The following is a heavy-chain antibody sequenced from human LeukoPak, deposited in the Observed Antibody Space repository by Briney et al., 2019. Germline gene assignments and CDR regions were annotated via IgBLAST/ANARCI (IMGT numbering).Heavy chain of an antibody. D-gene: IGHD1/OR15-1a*01. Sequence: GGSLRLSCAASGFNFSNYGIHWVRQAPGKGLVYVSAISSDGRSRYYAESVKGRFIIARDNFKDTVYFQMGKLMPQYMGIYYCARDQQGGSDHWGEGTLVTVSS. CDR2: ISSDGRSR. V-gene: IGHV3-64*02. J-gene: IGHJ4*02. CDR1: GFNFSNYG. CDR3: ARDQQGGSDH.